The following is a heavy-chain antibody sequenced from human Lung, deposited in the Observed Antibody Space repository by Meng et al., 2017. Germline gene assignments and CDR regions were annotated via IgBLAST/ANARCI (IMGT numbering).Heavy chain of an antibody. CDR1: GDSVSSNSAA. J-gene: IGHJ4*02. CDR2: TYYRSKWYN. D-gene: IGHD6-19*01. CDR3: ARSQQWLDS. Sequence: HVHLQQSGPGLVKPSQTLSLTCAISGDSVSSNSAACNWIRQSPSRGLEWLGRTYYRSKWYNGYAVSVTSRITINPDTSKNQFSLQLNSVTPEDTAVYYCARSQQWLDSWGQGTLVTVSS. V-gene: IGHV6-1*01.